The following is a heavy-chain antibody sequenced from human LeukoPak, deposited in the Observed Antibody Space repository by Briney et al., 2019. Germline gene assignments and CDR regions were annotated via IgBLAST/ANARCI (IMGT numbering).Heavy chain of an antibody. CDR3: TTDPGANSGSYVLVSGYFDY. Sequence: GGSLRLSCAASGFTFSNAWMSWVRQAPGKGLEWVGRIKSKTDGGTTDYAAPVKGRFTISRDDSKNTLYLQMNSLKTEDTAVYYCTTDPGANSGSYVLVSGYFDYWGQGTLVTVSS. J-gene: IGHJ4*02. CDR1: GFTFSNAW. V-gene: IGHV3-15*01. D-gene: IGHD1-26*01. CDR2: IKSKTDGGTT.